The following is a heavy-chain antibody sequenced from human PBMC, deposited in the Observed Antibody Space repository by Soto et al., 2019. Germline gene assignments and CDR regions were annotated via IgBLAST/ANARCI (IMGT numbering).Heavy chain of an antibody. CDR2: ISGSGGHT. CDR1: GFSFSSFA. J-gene: IGHJ3*02. V-gene: IGHV3-23*01. CDR3: AKNNGWDGKSDGFDI. D-gene: IGHD6-19*01. Sequence: EVQLLEAGGGLVQPGGSLRLSCAASGFSFSSFALTWVRQAPGKGLECVSAISGSGGHTYYADSVTGRFTISRDNSNNTLYLQMNSLRAEDTALYYCAKNNGWDGKSDGFDIWGQGTMVTVSS.